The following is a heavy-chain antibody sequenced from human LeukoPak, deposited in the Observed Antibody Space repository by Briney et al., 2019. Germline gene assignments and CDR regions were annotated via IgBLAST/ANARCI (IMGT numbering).Heavy chain of an antibody. J-gene: IGHJ4*02. CDR3: ARGLGRAAMVTRGGVRFDY. Sequence: SVKVSCKASGGTFSSYAISWVRQAPGQGLEWMGGIIPIFGTANYAQEFQGRVTITADKSTSTAYMELSSLTSEDTAVYYCARGLGRAAMVTRGGVRFDYWGQGTLVTVSS. CDR1: GGTFSSYA. D-gene: IGHD5-18*01. CDR2: IIPIFGTA. V-gene: IGHV1-69*06.